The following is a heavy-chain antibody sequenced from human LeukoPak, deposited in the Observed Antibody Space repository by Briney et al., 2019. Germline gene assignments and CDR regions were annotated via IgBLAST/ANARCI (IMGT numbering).Heavy chain of an antibody. CDR2: IYKDGST. CDR1: GFAVSNNY. V-gene: IGHV3-53*01. J-gene: IGHJ4*02. D-gene: IGHD2-15*01. CDR3: ARGYCSGRSCYMWYSDY. Sequence: PGGSLRLSCAASGFAVSNNYMTWVRQAPGKGLEWVSVIYKDGSTYYADSVKGRLTISRDNSKNTVYLQMNSLRAEDTAVYYCARGYCSGRSCYMWYSDYWGQGTLVTVSS.